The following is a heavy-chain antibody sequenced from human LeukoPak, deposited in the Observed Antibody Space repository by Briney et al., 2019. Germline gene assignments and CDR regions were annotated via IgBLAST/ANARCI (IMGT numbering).Heavy chain of an antibody. J-gene: IGHJ4*02. CDR3: ATSGVRYFDWLSSGEFG. CDR2: CDPEDGET. D-gene: IGHD3-9*01. Sequence: GASVKVSCKVSGYTLTELSMHWVRQAPGKGLEWMGGCDPEDGETIYAQKFQGRVTMTEDTSTDTAYMELSSLRSEDTAVYYCATSGVRYFDWLSSGEFGWGQGTLVTVSS. CDR1: GYTLTELS. V-gene: IGHV1-24*01.